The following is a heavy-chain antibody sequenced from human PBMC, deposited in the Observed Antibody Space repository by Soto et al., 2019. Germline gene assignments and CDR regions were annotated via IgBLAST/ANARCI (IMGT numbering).Heavy chain of an antibody. V-gene: IGHV1-2*02. J-gene: IGHJ6*02. Sequence: ASVKVSCKASGYTFTGYYMHWVRQAPGQGLEGMGWINPNSGGTNYAQKFQGRVTMTRETSISTAYMELSRLRSDDTAVYYCAREGQYRGSYYYYGMDVWGQGTMVTVSS. CDR2: INPNSGGT. CDR3: AREGQYRGSYYYYGMDV. CDR1: GYTFTGYY. D-gene: IGHD1-26*01.